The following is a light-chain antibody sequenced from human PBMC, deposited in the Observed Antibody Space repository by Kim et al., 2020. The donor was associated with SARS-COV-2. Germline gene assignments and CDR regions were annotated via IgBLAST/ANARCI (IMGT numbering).Light chain of an antibody. CDR1: QSIRSSY. Sequence: SPGAGATLSCRASQSIRSSYLAGYQPKAGQAPRLLIYGASNRAAGIPGRFSGSGSGTDFTLTISRLEPEDFAVYYCQQYHGSPWTFGQGTKVDIK. J-gene: IGKJ1*01. V-gene: IGKV3-20*01. CDR2: GAS. CDR3: QQYHGSPWT.